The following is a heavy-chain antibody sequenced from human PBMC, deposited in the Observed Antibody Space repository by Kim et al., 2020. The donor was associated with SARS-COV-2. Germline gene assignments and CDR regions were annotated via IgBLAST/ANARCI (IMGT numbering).Heavy chain of an antibody. V-gene: IGHV3-11*05. D-gene: IGHD3-10*01. J-gene: IGHJ4*02. CDR1: EFTFSDYY. CDR2: ISASNSYT. CDR3: ARVNYGAGSFHYFDL. Sequence: GGSLRLSCVASEFTFSDYYMSWVRQAPGKRLEWLSYISASNSYTQYAESVKGRFTISRDNAKNSLYLQMNTLTAEDTAAYYCARVNYGAGSFHYFDLWGLGTQVTVSS.